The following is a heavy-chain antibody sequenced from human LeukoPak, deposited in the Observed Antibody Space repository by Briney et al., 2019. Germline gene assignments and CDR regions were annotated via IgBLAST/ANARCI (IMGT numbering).Heavy chain of an antibody. CDR1: GGSISSSSYY. CDR3: ARGPRGAGYPLRPFRYYMDV. V-gene: IGHV3-7*01. CDR2: IKQDGSEK. D-gene: IGHD3-9*01. Sequence: ETLSLTCTVSGGSISSSSYYWGWIRPPPGQGLVWVANIKQDGSEKYYVDSVKGRFTISRDNAKNSLYLQMNSLRAEDTAVYYCARGPRGAGYPLRPFRYYMDVWGKGTTVTVSS. J-gene: IGHJ6*03.